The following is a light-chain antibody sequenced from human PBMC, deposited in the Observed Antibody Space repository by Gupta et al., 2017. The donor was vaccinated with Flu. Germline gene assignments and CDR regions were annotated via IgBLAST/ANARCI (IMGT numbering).Light chain of an antibody. V-gene: IGKV1-39*01. CDR3: QQSFTIPRT. Sequence: GDRVTITCRASQSISTYLNWYLQRPGKAPHLLIYSTYRLPSGVPSRFSGSGSGTNFSLTITSFQTADFATYYCQQSFTIPRTFGQGTRLDI. J-gene: IGKJ2*01. CDR1: QSISTY. CDR2: STY.